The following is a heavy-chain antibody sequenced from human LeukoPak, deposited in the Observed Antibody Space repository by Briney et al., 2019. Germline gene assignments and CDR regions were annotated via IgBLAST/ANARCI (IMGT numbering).Heavy chain of an antibody. Sequence: SETLSLTCTVSGGSIGTYYWSWIRQSPGKGLEWIGYIYVTGTRYNPYLQSRVTISVDRSRNQFFLKMSSVTAADTAVYYCARHIGGGIEDMDVWGKGTKAIVSS. V-gene: IGHV4-59*08. CDR2: IYVTGT. CDR3: ARHIGGGIEDMDV. CDR1: GGSIGTYY. J-gene: IGHJ6*03. D-gene: IGHD3-16*02.